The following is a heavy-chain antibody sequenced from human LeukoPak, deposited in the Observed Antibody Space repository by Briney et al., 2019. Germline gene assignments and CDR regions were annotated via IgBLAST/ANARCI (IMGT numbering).Heavy chain of an antibody. J-gene: IGHJ4*02. CDR1: GGSISSSSYY. V-gene: IGHV4-39*01. CDR2: IYYSGST. Sequence: SETLSLTCTVSGGSISSSSYYWGWTRQPPGKGLEWIGSIYYSGSTYYNPSLKSRVTISVDTSKNQFSLKLSSVTAADTAVYYCARGYSSSWSVPPGPDYWGQGTLVTVSS. CDR3: ARGYSSSWSVPPGPDY. D-gene: IGHD6-13*01.